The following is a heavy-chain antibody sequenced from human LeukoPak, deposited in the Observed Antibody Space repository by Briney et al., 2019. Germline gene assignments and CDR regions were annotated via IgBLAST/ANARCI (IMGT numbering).Heavy chain of an antibody. J-gene: IGHJ6*03. D-gene: IGHD2-21*01. CDR3: AKVTYSPDYYYYYYMDV. CDR2: ISSSSSYI. V-gene: IGHV3-21*01. Sequence: PGGSLRLSCAASGFTFSSYSMNWVRQAPGKGLEWVSSISSSSSYIYYADSVKGRFTISRDNSKNTLYLQMNSLRAEDTAVYYCAKVTYSPDYYYYYYMDVWGKGTTVTISS. CDR1: GFTFSSYS.